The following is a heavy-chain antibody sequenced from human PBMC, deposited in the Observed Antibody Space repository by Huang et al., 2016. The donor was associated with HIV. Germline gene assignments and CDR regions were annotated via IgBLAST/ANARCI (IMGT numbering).Heavy chain of an antibody. CDR3: ARGGGIQLWLLGYYYMDV. CDR1: GYTFSRFC. CDR2: IRVYNGNT. D-gene: IGHD5-18*01. V-gene: IGHV1-18*01. J-gene: IGHJ6*03. Sequence: QVQLVQSGAEVKKPGASVKVSCQDSGYTFSRFCISWVRQEPGKGLEWVGMIRVYNGNTKFAQKFQRRLTMTTDTSTSTAYMELRSLRSDDTAVYYCARGGGIQLWLLGYYYMDVWGNGTTVTVSS.